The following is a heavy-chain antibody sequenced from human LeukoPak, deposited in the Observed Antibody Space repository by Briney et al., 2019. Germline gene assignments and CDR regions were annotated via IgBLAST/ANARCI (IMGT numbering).Heavy chain of an antibody. V-gene: IGHV3-7*03. CDR3: AKAGPAWNHYYYYYYMDV. CDR2: IKQDGSEK. D-gene: IGHD1-14*01. Sequence: GGSLRLSCEASGFTFSRYAMSWVRQAPGKGLEWVANIKQDGSEKYYVDSVKGRFTISRDNAKNSLYLQMNSLRAEDTALYYCAKAGPAWNHYYYYYYMDVWGKGTTVTVSS. J-gene: IGHJ6*03. CDR1: GFTFSRYA.